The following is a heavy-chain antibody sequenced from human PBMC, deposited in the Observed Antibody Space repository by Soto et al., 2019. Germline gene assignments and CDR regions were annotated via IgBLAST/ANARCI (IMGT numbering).Heavy chain of an antibody. Sequence: QLQLQESGSGLVKPSQTLSLTCAVSGGSISSGGYSWSWIRQPPGKGLEWIGYIYHSGSTYYNPSLESRVTISVDRSKNQFSLKLSSVIAADTSLYYCAKARLLVVAFDIWGQGTMVTFSS. CDR3: AKARLLVVAFDI. D-gene: IGHD3-10*01. CDR1: GGSISSGGYS. J-gene: IGHJ3*02. CDR2: IYHSGST. V-gene: IGHV4-30-2*01.